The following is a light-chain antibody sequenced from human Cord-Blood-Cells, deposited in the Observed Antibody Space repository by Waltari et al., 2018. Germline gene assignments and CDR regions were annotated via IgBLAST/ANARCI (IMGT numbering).Light chain of an antibody. CDR1: SSNIGSNY. CDR2: RNN. V-gene: IGLV1-47*01. J-gene: IGLJ2*01. Sequence: QSVLTQPPSASGTPGQRVTISCSGSSSNIGSNYVYWYQQLPGTAPKLLIYRNNRRPSGVPDRFYGSRSGTSASRAISGLRSEDEADYYCAAWDDSLSGVVFGGGTKLTVL. CDR3: AAWDDSLSGVV.